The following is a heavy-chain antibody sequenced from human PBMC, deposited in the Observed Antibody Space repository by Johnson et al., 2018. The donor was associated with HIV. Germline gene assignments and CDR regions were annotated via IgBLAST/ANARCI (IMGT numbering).Heavy chain of an antibody. CDR1: GLTFSDHY. CDR3: VRVGPTLYDAFDI. Sequence: VQLVESGGALVQSGGSLRLSCAASGLTFSDHYMDWVRQAPGRGLEWVGRVRNKGQRYSTSYAASVKGRFTFSRDDLKKSLFLQMNRLKTEDSAVYYCVRVGPTLYDAFDIWGQGTTVTVSS. V-gene: IGHV3-72*01. J-gene: IGHJ3*02. D-gene: IGHD2-15*01. CDR2: VRNKGQRYST.